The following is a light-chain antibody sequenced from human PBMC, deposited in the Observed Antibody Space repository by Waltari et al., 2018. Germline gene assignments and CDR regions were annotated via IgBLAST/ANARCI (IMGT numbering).Light chain of an antibody. CDR1: QSVSSS. CDR2: GAS. CDR3: QQYDNWPPIT. J-gene: IGKJ5*01. V-gene: IGKV3-15*01. Sequence: EIVMTQSPVTLSVSPGERATLSCRASQSVSSSLAWYQQKPGQAPRLLIYGASTRATGIPARFSGSGSGTEFTLTISSLQSEDLAIYYCQQYDNWPPITFSQGTRLEIK.